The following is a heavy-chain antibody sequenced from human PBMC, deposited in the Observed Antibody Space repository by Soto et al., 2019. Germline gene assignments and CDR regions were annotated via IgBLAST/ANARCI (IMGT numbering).Heavy chain of an antibody. J-gene: IGHJ4*02. V-gene: IGHV3-23*01. Sequence: EVQLLESGGGLVQPGGSLRLSCAASGFTVSSYAMSWVRQAPGKGLEWVSAMSGSGGSTYYADSVKGRFTISRDNSKNTLYLKMNSLRAEDTAVYYCAKENGYSSSWFEFDYWGQGTLVTVSS. CDR2: MSGSGGST. CDR1: GFTVSSYA. D-gene: IGHD6-13*01. CDR3: AKENGYSSSWFEFDY.